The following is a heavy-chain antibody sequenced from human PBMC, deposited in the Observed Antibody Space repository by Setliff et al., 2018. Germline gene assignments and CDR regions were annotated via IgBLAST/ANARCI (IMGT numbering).Heavy chain of an antibody. CDR3: AREDGTYYNFWSGYSTTPYYGMDV. CDR2: IIPIFGTA. D-gene: IGHD3-3*01. CDR1: GGTFSSYA. Sequence: GASVKVSCKASGGTFSSYAISWVRQAPGQGLGWMGGIIPIFGTANYAQKFQGRVTITADESTSTAYMELSSLRSEDTAVYYCAREDGTYYNFWSGYSTTPYYGMDVWGQGTTVTVSS. V-gene: IGHV1-69*13. J-gene: IGHJ6*02.